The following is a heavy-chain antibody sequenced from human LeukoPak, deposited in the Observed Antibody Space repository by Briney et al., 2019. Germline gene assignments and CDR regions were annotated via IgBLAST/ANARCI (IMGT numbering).Heavy chain of an antibody. D-gene: IGHD2-15*01. Sequence: SKTLSLTCAVYGGSFSGYYWSWIRQPPGKGLEWIGEINHSGSTNYNPSLKSRVTISVDTSKNQFSLKLSSVTAADTAVYYCARRHFVAGARGAWGRNFDYWGQGTLVTVSS. CDR2: INHSGST. V-gene: IGHV4-34*01. CDR3: ARRHFVAGARGAWGRNFDY. J-gene: IGHJ4*02. CDR1: GGSFSGYY.